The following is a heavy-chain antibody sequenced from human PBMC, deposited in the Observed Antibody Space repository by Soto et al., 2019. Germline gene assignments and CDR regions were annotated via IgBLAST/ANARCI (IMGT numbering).Heavy chain of an antibody. J-gene: IGHJ4*01. D-gene: IGHD3-22*01. CDR2: IKSKTDGGTT. CDR3: TTDSYSTIIIVRFDY. CDR1: GFTFGDAW. V-gene: IGHV3-15*07. Sequence: GGSLRLSYAASGFTFGDAWINWVRQAPGKGLEWVGRIKSKTDGGTTDYAAPVKGRFAISRDDSNNMVYLQMNSLKIEDTAVYYCTTDSYSTIIIVRFDYWGHGTLVTVSS.